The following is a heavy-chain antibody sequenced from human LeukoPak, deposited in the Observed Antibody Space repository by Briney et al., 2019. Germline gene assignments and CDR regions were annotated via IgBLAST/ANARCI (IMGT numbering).Heavy chain of an antibody. Sequence: QPGGSLRLSCAASGFTFSIYWMSSFRQAPGQWLEFVANINQDGSQKYYVDSVKGRFTISRDNAKNSFFLQMSSLGAEDTSVYYCVAGDWGARDSFDLWGRGTMVTVSS. CDR2: INQDGSQK. J-gene: IGHJ3*01. CDR3: VAGDWGARDSFDL. V-gene: IGHV3-7*01. CDR1: GFTFSIYW. D-gene: IGHD2-21*02.